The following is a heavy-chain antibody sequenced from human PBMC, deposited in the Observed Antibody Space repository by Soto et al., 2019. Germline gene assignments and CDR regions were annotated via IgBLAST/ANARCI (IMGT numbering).Heavy chain of an antibody. CDR2: IYHSGST. V-gene: IGHV4-4*02. CDR3: AKDGGPAYCNSPGCSAEHFDY. J-gene: IGHJ4*02. CDR1: GGSISSSNW. D-gene: IGHD2-2*01. Sequence: SETLSLTCTVSGGSISSSNWWSWVRQPPGKGLEWIGEIYHSGSTNYNPSLKSRVTISVDNSRNTLYLQTSSLRHEDTAVYYCAKDGGPAYCNSPGCSAEHFDYWGRGTQVPVSS.